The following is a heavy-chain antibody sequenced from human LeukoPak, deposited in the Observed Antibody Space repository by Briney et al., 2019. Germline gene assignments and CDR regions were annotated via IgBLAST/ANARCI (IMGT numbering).Heavy chain of an antibody. D-gene: IGHD6-19*01. V-gene: IGHV3-48*03. CDR2: ISDTGSTI. CDR3: ARDPSSGWYLKGWFDP. J-gene: IGHJ5*02. Sequence: GGSLRLSCAASGFTFSSYELNWVRQAPGKGLEWVSYISDTGSTIYYADSVEGRFTISRDNAKNSLYLQMNSLRAEDTAVYYCARDPSSGWYLKGWFDPWGQGTLVTVSS. CDR1: GFTFSSYE.